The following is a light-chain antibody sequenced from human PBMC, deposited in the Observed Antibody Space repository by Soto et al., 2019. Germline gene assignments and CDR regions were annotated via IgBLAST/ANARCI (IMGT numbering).Light chain of an antibody. V-gene: IGLV1-40*01. Sequence: QSVLTQPPSVSGAPGQRVTISCTGSSSNNGAGYDVHWYQQLPGTAPKLLIYGNSNRPSGVPDRFSGSKSGTPASLAITGLQAEDEADYYCQSYDSSLSGYVFGTGTKVTVL. CDR3: QSYDSSLSGYV. CDR2: GNS. J-gene: IGLJ1*01. CDR1: SSNNGAGYD.